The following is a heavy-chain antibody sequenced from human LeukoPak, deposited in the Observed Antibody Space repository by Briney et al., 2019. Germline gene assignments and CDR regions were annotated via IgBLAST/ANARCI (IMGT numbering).Heavy chain of an antibody. CDR3: ARDLANWGNWYFDL. CDR1: GGSISSYY. V-gene: IGHV4-4*07. Sequence: PSETLSLTCTVSGGSISSYYWSWIRQPAGKGLEWIGRIYTSGSTNYNPSLKSRVTMSVDTSKNQFSLKLSSVTAADTAVYYCARDLANWGNWYFDLWGRGTLVTVSS. J-gene: IGHJ2*01. CDR2: IYTSGST. D-gene: IGHD7-27*01.